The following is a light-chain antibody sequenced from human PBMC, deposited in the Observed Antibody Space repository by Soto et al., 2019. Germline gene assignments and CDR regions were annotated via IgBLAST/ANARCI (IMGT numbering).Light chain of an antibody. J-gene: IGKJ1*01. CDR1: QSVSSSY. V-gene: IGKV3-20*01. CDR3: QQYATSPTT. CDR2: GAS. Sequence: EIVMTQSPATLSVSPWERATLSCRASQSVSSSYLAWYQHKPGQAPRFLIYGASTRATGIPDRFSGSGSGTDFTLTISRLEPEDFAVYYCQQYATSPTTFGQGTKVDI.